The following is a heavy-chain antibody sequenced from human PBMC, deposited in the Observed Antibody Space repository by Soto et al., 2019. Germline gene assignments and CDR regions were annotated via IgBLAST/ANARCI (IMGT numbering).Heavy chain of an antibody. J-gene: IGHJ4*02. V-gene: IGHV4-31*03. Sequence: QVQLQESGPRLVKPSQTLSLTFTVSGGSISIGGYSWSWIRQFPGKGLEGIGYIFSSGSTYYNPSIKSRVSLSGDTSKNQFSLNLTSVTAADTAVYYCARDLGRNYFDYWGQGTMVTVSS. CDR3: ARDLGRNYFDY. CDR2: IFSSGST. CDR1: GGSISIGGYS.